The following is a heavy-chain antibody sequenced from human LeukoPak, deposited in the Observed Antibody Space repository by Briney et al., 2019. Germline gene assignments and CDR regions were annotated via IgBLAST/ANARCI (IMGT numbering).Heavy chain of an antibody. J-gene: IGHJ6*03. CDR2: IFHTETT. CDR3: ARVGGQGYSGYDWVYYYMDV. D-gene: IGHD5-12*01. Sequence: ASETLSLTCAVSGGSISSQNWWTWVRQPPGKGPEWIGEIFHTETTNYNPSLKSRVTISLDKSKNQFSLRLSSVTAADTTVYYCARVGGQGYSGYDWVYYYMDVWGKGTTVTISS. V-gene: IGHV4-4*02. CDR1: GGSISSQNW.